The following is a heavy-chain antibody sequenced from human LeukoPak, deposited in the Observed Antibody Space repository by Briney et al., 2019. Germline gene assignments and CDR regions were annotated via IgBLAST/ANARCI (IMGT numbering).Heavy chain of an antibody. CDR3: ARDIIYLQAPYYDILTGYGIIDY. CDR2: IWYDGSNK. D-gene: IGHD3-9*01. Sequence: GRSLRLSCAASGFTFSSYGMHWVRQAPGKGLEWVAVIWYDGSNKYYADSVKGRFTISRDNSKNTLYLQMNSLSAEDTAVYYCARDIIYLQAPYYDILTGYGIIDYWGQGTLVTVSS. V-gene: IGHV3-33*01. CDR1: GFTFSSYG. J-gene: IGHJ4*02.